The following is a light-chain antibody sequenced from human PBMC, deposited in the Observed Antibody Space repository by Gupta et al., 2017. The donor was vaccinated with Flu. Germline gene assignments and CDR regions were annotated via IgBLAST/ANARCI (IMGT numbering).Light chain of an antibody. Sequence: SALTQPASVSGSPGPSITISCTGTSSDIGSYKYVSWYQQHPGKAHQLLIYDVTKRPAGVSTRFSGSKSGDTASLTISGRQDEDEADYYCSSGTSSTTLVFGGGTRLTVL. V-gene: IGLV2-14*01. CDR2: DVT. CDR1: SSDIGSYKY. CDR3: SSGTSSTTLV. J-gene: IGLJ2*01.